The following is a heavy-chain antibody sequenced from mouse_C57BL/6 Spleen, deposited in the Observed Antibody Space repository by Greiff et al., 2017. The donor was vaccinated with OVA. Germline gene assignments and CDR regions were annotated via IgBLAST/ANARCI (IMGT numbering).Heavy chain of an antibody. CDR1: GFSLSTFGMG. CDR2: IWWDDDK. V-gene: IGHV8-8*01. J-gene: IGHJ2*01. Sequence: QVTLKESGPGILQPSQTLSLTCSFSGFSLSTFGMGVGWIRQPSGKGLDWLAHIWWDDDKYYNPALKSRLTTFKDTSKNQVFLKIANVDTADTATYYGARIEDYYGSSFFDYWGQGTTLTVSS. CDR3: ARIEDYYGSSFFDY. D-gene: IGHD1-1*01.